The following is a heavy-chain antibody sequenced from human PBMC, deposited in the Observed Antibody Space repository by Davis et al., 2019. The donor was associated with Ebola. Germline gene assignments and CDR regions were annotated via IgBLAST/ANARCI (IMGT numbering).Heavy chain of an antibody. CDR3: ARALWFRGSHPYYYYGMDV. V-gene: IGHV3-21*01. J-gene: IGHJ6*02. Sequence: GESLKISCAASGFTFSSYSMNWVRQAPGKGLEWVSSISSSSSYIYYADSVKGRFTISRDNAKNSLYLQMNSLRAEDTAVYYCARALWFRGSHPYYYYGMDVWGQGTTVTVSS. CDR1: GFTFSSYS. D-gene: IGHD3-10*01. CDR2: ISSSSSYI.